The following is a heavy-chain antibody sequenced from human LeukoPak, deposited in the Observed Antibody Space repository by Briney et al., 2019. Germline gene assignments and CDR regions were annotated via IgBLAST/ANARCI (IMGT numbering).Heavy chain of an antibody. J-gene: IGHJ4*02. CDR3: ARQHNYYDSSGYPLFDY. V-gene: IGHV4-30-4*08. D-gene: IGHD3-22*01. CDR2: IYYSGST. CDR1: GGSISSGDYY. Sequence: SETLSLTCTVSGGSISSGDYYWSWIRQPPGKGLEWIGYIYYSGSTYYNPSLKSRVTISVDTSKNQFSLKLSSVTAADTAVYYCARQHNYYDSSGYPLFDYWGQGTLVTVSS.